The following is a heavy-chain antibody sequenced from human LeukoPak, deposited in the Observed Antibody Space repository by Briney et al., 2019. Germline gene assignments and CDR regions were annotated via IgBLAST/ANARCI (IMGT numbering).Heavy chain of an antibody. CDR1: GGTFSSYA. D-gene: IGHD3-3*01. CDR2: IIPIFGTA. Sequence: ASVKVSCKASGGTFSSYAISWVRQAPGQGLEWMGGIIPIFGTANYAQKFQGRVTITADESTSTAYMELSSLRSEDTALYYCARDPSLRFRAFDIWGQGTMVTVSS. V-gene: IGHV1-69*13. CDR3: ARDPSLRFRAFDI. J-gene: IGHJ3*02.